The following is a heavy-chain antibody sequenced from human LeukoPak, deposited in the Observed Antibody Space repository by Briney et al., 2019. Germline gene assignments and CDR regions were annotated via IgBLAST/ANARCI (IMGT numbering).Heavy chain of an antibody. V-gene: IGHV4-34*01. CDR1: GGSFSGYY. J-gene: IGHJ4*02. Sequence: SQTLSLTCAVYGGSFSGYYWRWIHQPPGKGLEWIGEINHSGSTNYNPSLKSRVTISVDTSKDQFSLKLRSVTAADTAVYYCARGVPYYYDSSGYYRENFDYWGQGTLVTVSS. CDR3: ARGVPYYYDSSGYYRENFDY. CDR2: INHSGST. D-gene: IGHD3-22*01.